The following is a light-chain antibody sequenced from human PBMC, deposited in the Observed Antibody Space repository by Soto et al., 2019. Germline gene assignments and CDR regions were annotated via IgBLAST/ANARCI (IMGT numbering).Light chain of an antibody. CDR1: QSVSSN. CDR3: QQYNNWPPLT. CDR2: GAS. Sequence: DKVMTQAPATLSVSPGEKAPLSCRASQSVSSNLAWYQHKPGQAPRLLIYGASTRATGIPARFSGSGSGTDFTLTISNLEPEDFAVYYCQQYNNWPPLTFGGGTKVDIK. V-gene: IGKV3-15*01. J-gene: IGKJ4*01.